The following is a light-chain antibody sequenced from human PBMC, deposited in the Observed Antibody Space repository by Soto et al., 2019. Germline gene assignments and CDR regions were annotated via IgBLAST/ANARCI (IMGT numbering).Light chain of an antibody. CDR3: QQYYTTPFT. V-gene: IGKV4-1*01. J-gene: IGKJ3*01. CDR1: QSVLYSSKNKNY. CDR2: WAS. Sequence: DIVMTQSPDSLAVSLGERATINCKSSQSVLYSSKNKNYLAWYQQKPGQVPKLLIYWASTRESGVPGRFSGSGAGTDFTLNISSLQAEDVAVYYCQQYYTTPFTFGPGTKVDIK.